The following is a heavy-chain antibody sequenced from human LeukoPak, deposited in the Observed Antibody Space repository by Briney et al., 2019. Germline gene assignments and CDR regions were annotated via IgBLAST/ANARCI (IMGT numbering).Heavy chain of an antibody. CDR2: ISYDGSNK. J-gene: IGHJ4*02. D-gene: IGHD4/OR15-4a*01. Sequence: PGRSLRLSCAASGFTFSSYAMHWVRQAPGKGLEWVAVISYDGSNKYYADSVKGRFTISRDNGKNSLYLQMSSLRADDTAVYYCARESPYGAIDYWGQGTLVIVPP. CDR3: ARESPYGAIDY. V-gene: IGHV3-30-3*01. CDR1: GFTFSSYA.